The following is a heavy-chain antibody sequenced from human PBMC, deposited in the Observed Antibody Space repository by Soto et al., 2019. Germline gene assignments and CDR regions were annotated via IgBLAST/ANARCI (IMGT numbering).Heavy chain of an antibody. Sequence: GVLRLSCAASGFTFSSYAISWVRQAPGKGLEWVSAISGSGGSTYYADSVKGRFTISRDNSKNTLYLQMNSLRAEDTAVYYCAKSFMITFGGVIVYYFDYWGQGTLVTVSS. CDR1: GFTFSSYA. V-gene: IGHV3-23*01. D-gene: IGHD3-16*02. CDR3: AKSFMITFGGVIVYYFDY. CDR2: ISGSGGST. J-gene: IGHJ4*02.